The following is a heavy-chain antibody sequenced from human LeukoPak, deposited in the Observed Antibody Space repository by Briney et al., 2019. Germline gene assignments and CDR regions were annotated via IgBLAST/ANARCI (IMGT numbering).Heavy chain of an antibody. CDR1: GFTFSSYA. D-gene: IGHD2-15*01. V-gene: IGHV3-23*01. J-gene: IGHJ4*02. CDR2: ISGSGGST. Sequence: GGSLRLSCAASGFTFSSYAMSWVRQAPGKGLEWVSAISGSGGSTYYADSVKGRFTISRDNSKNTLYLQMNSLRAEDTAVYYCVKGGGYCSGGSCLYWGQGTLVTVSS. CDR3: VKGGGYCSGGSCLY.